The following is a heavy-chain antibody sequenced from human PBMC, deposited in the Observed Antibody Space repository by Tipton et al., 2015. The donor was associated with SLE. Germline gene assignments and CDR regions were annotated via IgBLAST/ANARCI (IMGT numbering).Heavy chain of an antibody. D-gene: IGHD2-2*01. Sequence: SLRLSCAASGFTFSSYGMHWVRQAPGKGLEWVAFIRYDGSNKYYADSVKGRFTISRDNAKNSLYLQMKSLRAEDTAVYYCARDGGYCSSTSCYSVFDYWGQGTLVTVSS. V-gene: IGHV3-30*02. CDR1: GFTFSSYG. CDR2: IRYDGSNK. CDR3: ARDGGYCSSTSCYSVFDY. J-gene: IGHJ4*02.